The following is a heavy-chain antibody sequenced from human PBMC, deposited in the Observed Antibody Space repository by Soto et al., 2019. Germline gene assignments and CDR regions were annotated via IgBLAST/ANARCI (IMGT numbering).Heavy chain of an antibody. V-gene: IGHV4-30-2*01. D-gene: IGHD3-16*01. CDR2: IYHSGST. CDR3: ARVGQLGGYGMDV. Sequence: SETLSLTCAVSGGSISSGGYSWSWIRQPPGKGLEWIGYIYHSGSTYYNPSLKSRVSISVDRSKNQFSLKLSSVTAADTAVYYCARVGQLGGYGMDVWGQGTTVTVSS. J-gene: IGHJ6*02. CDR1: GGSISSGGYS.